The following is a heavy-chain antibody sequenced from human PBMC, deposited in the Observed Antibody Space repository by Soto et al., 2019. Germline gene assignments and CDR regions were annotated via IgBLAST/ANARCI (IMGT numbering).Heavy chain of an antibody. V-gene: IGHV3-30*18. CDR2: ISYDGSNK. Sequence: GGSLRLSCAASGFTFSSYGMHWVRQAPGKGLEWVAVISYDGSNKYYADSVKGRFTISRDNSKNTLYLQMNSLRAEDTAVYYCAKDRNSGSPPVTVAYYYGMDVWGQGTTVTDS. CDR3: AKDRNSGSPPVTVAYYYGMDV. CDR1: GFTFSSYG. J-gene: IGHJ6*02. D-gene: IGHD1-26*01.